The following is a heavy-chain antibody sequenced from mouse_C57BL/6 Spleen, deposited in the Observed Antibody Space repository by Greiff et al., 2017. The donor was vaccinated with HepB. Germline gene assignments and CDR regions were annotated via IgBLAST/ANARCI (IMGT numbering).Heavy chain of an antibody. CDR1: GYTFTDYE. CDR2: IDPETGGT. J-gene: IGHJ4*01. Sequence: QVQLKVSGAELVRPGASVTLSCKASGYTFTDYEMHWEKQTPMHGLAWIGAIDPETGGTSYNQKFKGKAILTADKTSSTAYMELRSLTSEDSAVYYCTRREVAMDYRSQGTSVTVSS. CDR3: TRREVAMDY. V-gene: IGHV1-15*01.